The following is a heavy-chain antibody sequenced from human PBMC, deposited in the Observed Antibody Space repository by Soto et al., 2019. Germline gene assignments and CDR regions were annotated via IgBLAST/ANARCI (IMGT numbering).Heavy chain of an antibody. D-gene: IGHD1-26*01. J-gene: IGHJ4*02. CDR2: IDPSDSYT. CDR3: ARQGIVGATPSPVGLDY. V-gene: IGHV5-10-1*01. CDR1: GYSFTSYW. Sequence: PGESLKISCKGSGYSFTSYWISWVRQMPGKGLEWMGRIDPSDSYTNYSPSFQGHVTISADKSISTAYLQWSSLKASDTAMYYCARQGIVGATPSPVGLDYWGQGTLVTVSS.